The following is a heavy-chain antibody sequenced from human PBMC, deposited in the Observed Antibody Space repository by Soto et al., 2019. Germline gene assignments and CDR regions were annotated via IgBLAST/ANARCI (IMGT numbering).Heavy chain of an antibody. D-gene: IGHD3-16*01. V-gene: IGHV4-30-4*01. CDR1: GGDISRGDYY. CDR2: IYYSGST. Sequence: SETLSLNRTGSGGDISRGDYYRSWIRQPPGKGLEWIGYIYYSGSTYYNPSLKSRVTISVDTSKNQFSLKLSSVTAADTAVYYCGIVDMITFGGITGPTAASDRWRQAKMVT. CDR3: GIVDMITFGGITGPTAASDR. J-gene: IGHJ3*01.